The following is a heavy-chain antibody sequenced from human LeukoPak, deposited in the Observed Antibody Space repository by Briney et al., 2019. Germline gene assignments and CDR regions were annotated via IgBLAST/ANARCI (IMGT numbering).Heavy chain of an antibody. Sequence: GGSLRLSCAASGFTFSSYAMSWVRQAPGKGLEWVSAISGSGGSTYYADSVKGRFTISRDNSKNTLYLQMNSLRAEDTAVYYCAKGDGGSFYYHYMDVWGKGTTVTVSS. CDR3: AKGDGGSFYYHYMDV. CDR2: ISGSGGST. D-gene: IGHD4-23*01. V-gene: IGHV3-23*01. CDR1: GFTFSSYA. J-gene: IGHJ6*03.